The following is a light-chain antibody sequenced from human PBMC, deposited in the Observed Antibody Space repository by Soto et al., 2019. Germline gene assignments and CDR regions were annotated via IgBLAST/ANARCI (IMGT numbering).Light chain of an antibody. CDR1: SSDVGGYNY. CDR2: DVS. V-gene: IGLV2-11*01. CDR3: CSYAGSNTYV. J-gene: IGLJ1*01. Sequence: QSVLTQPRSVSGSPGQSVTISCTGTSSDVGGYNYVAWYQQHPGKAPKLMIYDVSKRPSGVPDRFSGSKSGNTASLIISGLQAEDEADYYCCSYAGSNTYVFGTETKLTVL.